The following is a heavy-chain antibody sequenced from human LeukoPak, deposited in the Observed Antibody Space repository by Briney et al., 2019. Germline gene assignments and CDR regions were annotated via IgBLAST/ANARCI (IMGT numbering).Heavy chain of an antibody. CDR3: ARSYVDTAMVAGY. D-gene: IGHD5-18*01. CDR1: GYTFTGYY. V-gene: IGHV1-2*02. J-gene: IGHJ4*02. Sequence: GASVKVSCKASGYTFTGYYMHWVRQAPGQGLEWMGWINPNSGGTNYAQKFQGRVTMTRDTSISTAYMEPSRLRSDDTAVYYCARSYVDTAMVAGYWGQGTLVTVSS. CDR2: INPNSGGT.